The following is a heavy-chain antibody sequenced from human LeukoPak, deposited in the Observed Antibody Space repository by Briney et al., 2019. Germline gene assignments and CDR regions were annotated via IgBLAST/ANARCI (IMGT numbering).Heavy chain of an antibody. CDR1: GFTFSSYV. D-gene: IGHD6-19*01. CDR2: ISGSGSGGST. Sequence: GGSLRLSCAASGFTFSSYVMSWVRQAPGKGLEWVSAISGSGSGGSTYYADSVKGRFTISRDNAKNSLYLQMNSLRAEDTAVYSCVRGWGYFDYWGQGTLVTVSS. CDR3: VRGWGYFDY. V-gene: IGHV3-23*01. J-gene: IGHJ4*02.